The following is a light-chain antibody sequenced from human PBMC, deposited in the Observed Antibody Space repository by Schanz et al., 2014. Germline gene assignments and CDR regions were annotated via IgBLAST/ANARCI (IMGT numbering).Light chain of an antibody. V-gene: IGKV3-15*01. J-gene: IGKJ1*01. CDR1: QSVSSN. CDR3: QQYGTSPPRT. CDR2: AAS. Sequence: EIVMTQSPATLSVSPGERATLSCRASQSVSSNLAWYQQKPGQAPRLLIYAASTRVTGIPARFSGSGSGTDFTLTISRLEPEDFAMYYCQQYGTSPPRTFGQGTKVEIK.